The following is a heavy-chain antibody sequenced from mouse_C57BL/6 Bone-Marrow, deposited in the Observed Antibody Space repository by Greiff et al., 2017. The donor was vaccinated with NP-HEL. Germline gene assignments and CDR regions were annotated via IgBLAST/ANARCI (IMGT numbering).Heavy chain of an antibody. CDR2: INYDGSST. V-gene: IGHV5-16*01. D-gene: IGHD1-1*01. Sequence: EVKLMESEGGLVQPGSSMKLSCTASGFTFSDYYMAWVRQVPEKGLEWVANINYDGSSTYYLDSLKSRFIISRDNAKNILYLQMSSLKSEDTATYYCARGDYSRYFDVWGTGTTVTVSS. J-gene: IGHJ1*03. CDR3: ARGDYSRYFDV. CDR1: GFTFSDYY.